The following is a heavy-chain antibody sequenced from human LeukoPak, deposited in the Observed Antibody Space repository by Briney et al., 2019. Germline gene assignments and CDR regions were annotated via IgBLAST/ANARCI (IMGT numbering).Heavy chain of an antibody. D-gene: IGHD6-6*01. V-gene: IGHV1-2*02. CDR3: ARDQLGALDI. CDR2: INPNSGVT. CDR1: GYTFTAYY. Sequence: ASVKVSCKASGYTFTAYYMHWVRQAPGQGLEWMGWINPNSGVTNYAQNFQGRVTMTRDTSISTAYMELSSLRSDETAVYYCARDQLGALDIWGQGTTVTVSS. J-gene: IGHJ6*02.